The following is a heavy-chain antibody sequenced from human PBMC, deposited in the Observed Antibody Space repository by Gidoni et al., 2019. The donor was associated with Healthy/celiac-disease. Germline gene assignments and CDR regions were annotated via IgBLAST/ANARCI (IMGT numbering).Heavy chain of an antibody. CDR1: GFPFSSYA. V-gene: IGHV3-30-3*01. CDR3: ARDTVPKGVVVPWAYGMDV. J-gene: IGHJ6*02. D-gene: IGHD2-2*01. Sequence: QVQLVESGGGVVQPGRSLRLSCAASGFPFSSYAMHWVRQAPGKGLGWVAVISYDGSNKYYADSVKGRFTISRDNSKNTLYLQMNSLRAEDTAVYYCARDTVPKGVVVPWAYGMDVWGQGTTVTVSS. CDR2: ISYDGSNK.